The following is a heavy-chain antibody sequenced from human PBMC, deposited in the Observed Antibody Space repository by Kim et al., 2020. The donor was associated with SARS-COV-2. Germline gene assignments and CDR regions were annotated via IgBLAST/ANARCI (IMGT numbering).Heavy chain of an antibody. CDR3: ARVGRYFDWLLRGDYYYYYGMDV. Sequence: ASVKVSCKASGYTFTSYYMHWVRQAPGQGLEWMGIINPSGGSTSYAQKFQGRVTMTRDTSTSTVYMELSSLRSEDTAVYYCARVGRYFDWLLRGDYYYYYGMDVWGQGTTVTVSS. D-gene: IGHD3-9*01. CDR1: GYTFTSYY. CDR2: INPSGGST. J-gene: IGHJ6*02. V-gene: IGHV1-46*01.